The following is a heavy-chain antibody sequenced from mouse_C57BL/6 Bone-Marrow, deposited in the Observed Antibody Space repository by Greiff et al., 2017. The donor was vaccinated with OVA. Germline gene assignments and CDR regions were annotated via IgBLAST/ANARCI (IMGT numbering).Heavy chain of an antibody. CDR1: GYSITSGYY. D-gene: IGHD1-1*01. J-gene: IGHJ3*01. CDR3: ARGDYGSREGFAY. Sequence: EVQVVESGPGLVKPSQSLSLTCSVTGYSITSGYYWNWIRQFPGNKLEWMGYISYDGSNNYNPSLKNRISITRDTSKNQFFLKLNSVTTEDTATYYCARGDYGSREGFAYWGQGTLVTVSA. CDR2: ISYDGSN. V-gene: IGHV3-6*01.